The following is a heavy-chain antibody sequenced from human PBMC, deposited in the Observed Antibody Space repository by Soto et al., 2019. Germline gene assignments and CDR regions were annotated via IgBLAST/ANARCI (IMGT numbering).Heavy chain of an antibody. D-gene: IGHD3-9*01. CDR3: ARPGSGYDILSGQYFYYYHAMDV. V-gene: IGHV3-30*04. Sequence: GGSLRLSCTTSGFLFNTYSMHWVRQAPGKGLEWVAVMSHDGIRTDYADSVKGRFTISRDNPKNTLYLQMNTLRTDDTAVYYCARPGSGYDILSGQYFYYYHAMDVWGQGTTVTVSS. CDR2: MSHDGIRT. J-gene: IGHJ6*02. CDR1: GFLFNTYS.